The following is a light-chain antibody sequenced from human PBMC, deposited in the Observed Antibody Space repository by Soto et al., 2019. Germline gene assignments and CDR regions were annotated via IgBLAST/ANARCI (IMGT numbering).Light chain of an antibody. CDR1: QSISRW. Sequence: DIQMPQSPSTLSASVGDIVTIPCRASQSISRWLDWYQQKPGNAPQLLIYDASSLQTGIPSRLSGSGSWPGFTLTIRSLQTDDLASDACHQYNNYPRTFGQGTKVDIK. CDR3: HQYNNYPRT. V-gene: IGKV1-5*01. J-gene: IGKJ1*01. CDR2: DAS.